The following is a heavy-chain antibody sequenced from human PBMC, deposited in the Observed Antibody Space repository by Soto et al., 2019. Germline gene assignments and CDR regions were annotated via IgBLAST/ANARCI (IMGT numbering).Heavy chain of an antibody. D-gene: IGHD3-10*01. V-gene: IGHV4-34*01. CDR1: GGSFSGYY. Sequence: SETLSLTCAVYGGSFSGYYWSWIRQPPGKGLEWIGEINHSGSTNYNPSLKSRVTISVDTSKNQFSLKLSSVTAADRAVYYCASTRIYGSGRGYFDYWGQGTLVTVSS. J-gene: IGHJ4*02. CDR2: INHSGST. CDR3: ASTRIYGSGRGYFDY.